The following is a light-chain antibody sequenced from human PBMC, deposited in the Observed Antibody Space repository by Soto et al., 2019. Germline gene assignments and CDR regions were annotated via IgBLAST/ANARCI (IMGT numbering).Light chain of an antibody. CDR2: GAS. CDR1: QTVSSY. CDR3: QQYGPSPIT. J-gene: IGKJ5*01. V-gene: IGKV3-20*01. Sequence: ENVLTQSPGTLSLSPGERATLSCRASQTVSSYLTWYQQRPGQAPRLLISGASRRATGIPDRFSGSGSGTDFTFTISRLETADLSLYYCQQYGPSPITFGQGTRLETK.